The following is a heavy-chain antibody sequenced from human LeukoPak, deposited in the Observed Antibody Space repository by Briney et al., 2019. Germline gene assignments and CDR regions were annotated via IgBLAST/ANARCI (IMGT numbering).Heavy chain of an antibody. Sequence: ASVKVSCKASGYTFTSYDINWVRQATGQGLEWMGWMNPNSGNTGYAQKFQGRVTMNRNTSLSTAYMELSSLRSEDTAVYYCAREGEYSSSSGTYNWFDPWGQGTLVTVSS. CDR1: GYTFTSYD. V-gene: IGHV1-8*01. CDR3: AREGEYSSSSGTYNWFDP. CDR2: MNPNSGNT. J-gene: IGHJ5*02. D-gene: IGHD6-6*01.